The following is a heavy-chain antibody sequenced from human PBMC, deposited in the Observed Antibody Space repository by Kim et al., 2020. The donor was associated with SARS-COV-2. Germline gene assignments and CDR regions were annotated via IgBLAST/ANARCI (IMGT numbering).Heavy chain of an antibody. Sequence: GGSLRLSCAASGFRFNGYEMHWVRQAPGKGLEWVSCISWSGGTIDYADSVKGRFTISRDNAKNSLFLQMNSLRTKDTAFYYCATDSGYDHDFDSWSQGPRVRVSS. D-gene: IGHD5-12*01. J-gene: IGHJ4*02. V-gene: IGHV3-9*01. CDR1: GFRFNGYE. CDR2: ISWSGGTI. CDR3: ATDSGYDHDFDS.